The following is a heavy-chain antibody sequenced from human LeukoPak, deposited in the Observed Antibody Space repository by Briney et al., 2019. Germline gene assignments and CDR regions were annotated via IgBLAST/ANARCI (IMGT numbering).Heavy chain of an antibody. CDR1: GFTFDDYA. V-gene: IGHV3-9*01. Sequence: GRSLRLSCAASGFTFDDYAMHWVRQAPGKGLEWVSGISWNSGSIGYADSVKGRFTISRDNAKNSLYLQMNSLRAEDTALYYCAKAQAGSSSWGWFDPWGQGTLVTVSS. CDR3: AKAQAGSSSWGWFDP. CDR2: ISWNSGSI. D-gene: IGHD6-13*01. J-gene: IGHJ5*02.